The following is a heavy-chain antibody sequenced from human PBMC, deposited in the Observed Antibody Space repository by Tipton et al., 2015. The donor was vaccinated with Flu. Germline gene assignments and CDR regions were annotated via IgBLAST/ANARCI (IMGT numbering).Heavy chain of an antibody. CDR2: IYYSGST. Sequence: LRLSCTVSGGSISSYYWSWIRQPPGKGLEWIGYIYYSGSTNYNPSLKSRVTISVDTSKNQFSLKLSSVTAADTAVYYCARGVTMVRGSYGMDVWGQGTTVTVSS. V-gene: IGHV4-59*01. J-gene: IGHJ6*02. CDR1: GGSISSYY. CDR3: ARGVTMVRGSYGMDV. D-gene: IGHD3-10*01.